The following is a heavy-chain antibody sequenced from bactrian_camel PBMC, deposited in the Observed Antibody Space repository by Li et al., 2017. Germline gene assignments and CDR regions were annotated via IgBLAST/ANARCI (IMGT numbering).Heavy chain of an antibody. CDR1: GYTYSPYC. D-gene: IGHD4*01. V-gene: IGHV3S63*01. CDR2: ITRIHGGT. CDR3: AAGKRPCVLSYVDY. J-gene: IGHJ4*01. Sequence: HVQLVESGGGSVQAGGSLTLSCIVSGYTYSPYCMGWFRQAPGKEREGVASITRIHGGTAYADFVKGQFTISQDNAKNTVYLQMNSLKPEDTAMYYCAAGKRPCVLSYVDYWGQGTQVTVS.